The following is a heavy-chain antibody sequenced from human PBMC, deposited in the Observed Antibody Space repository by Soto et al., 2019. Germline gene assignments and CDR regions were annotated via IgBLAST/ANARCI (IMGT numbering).Heavy chain of an antibody. CDR3: ARSLWFGAPFDY. V-gene: IGHV4-31*03. Sequence: SETLSLTCTVSGGSISSGGYYWSWIRQYPGKGLEWIGNIFYSGTTSYNPSLKSRVAISIDTSKNQFSLKLSSVTAADTAVYYCARSLWFGAPFDYWGQGTLVTVSS. CDR1: GGSISSGGYY. J-gene: IGHJ4*02. D-gene: IGHD3-10*01. CDR2: IFYSGTT.